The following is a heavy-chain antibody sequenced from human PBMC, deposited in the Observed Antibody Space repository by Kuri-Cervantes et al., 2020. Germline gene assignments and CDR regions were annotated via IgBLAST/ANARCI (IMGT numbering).Heavy chain of an antibody. CDR3: ARERKYDFWSGYFAPYYYGMDV. J-gene: IGHJ6*02. CDR1: GYTFTSYG. Sequence: SVKVSCKASGYTFTSYGISWVRQAPGQGLEWMGRIIPILGIANYAQKFQGRVTMTRDTSTSTVYMELSSLRSEDTAVYYCARERKYDFWSGYFAPYYYGMDVWGQGTTVTVSS. D-gene: IGHD3-3*01. V-gene: IGHV1-69*04. CDR2: IIPILGIA.